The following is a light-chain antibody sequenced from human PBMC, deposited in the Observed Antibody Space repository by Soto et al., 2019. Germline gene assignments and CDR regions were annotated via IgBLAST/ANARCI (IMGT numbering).Light chain of an antibody. CDR2: KTS. V-gene: IGKV1-5*03. Sequence: DIQMTQSPSTLSASVGDRVTITCRASQTISDWLAWYQQKPGKAPKPLIYKTSMLETGVPSRFSGSGSGTEFTLTISSLQPDDFATYYCQQYDTYSTFGQGTKV. CDR1: QTISDW. CDR3: QQYDTYST. J-gene: IGKJ1*01.